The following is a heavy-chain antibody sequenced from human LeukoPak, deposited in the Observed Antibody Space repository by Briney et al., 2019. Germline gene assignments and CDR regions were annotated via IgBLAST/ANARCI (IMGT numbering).Heavy chain of an antibody. Sequence: SETLSLTCAVYGGSFSGYYWSWIRQPPGKGLEWIGEISHSGSTNYNPSLKSRVTISVDTSKNQFSLKLSSVTAADTAVYYCARGLRGSCFDSWGQGTLVTVSS. J-gene: IGHJ4*02. CDR1: GGSFSGYY. V-gene: IGHV4-34*01. CDR2: ISHSGST. D-gene: IGHD2-15*01. CDR3: ARGLRGSCFDS.